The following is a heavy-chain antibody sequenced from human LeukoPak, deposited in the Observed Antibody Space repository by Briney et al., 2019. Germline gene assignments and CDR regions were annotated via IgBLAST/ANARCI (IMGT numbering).Heavy chain of an antibody. D-gene: IGHD6-19*01. V-gene: IGHV3-48*04. J-gene: IGHJ6*02. CDR3: ARVPVAPLGYYYYGMDV. CDR2: ISSSSSTI. CDR1: GFTFSSYS. Sequence: GGSLRLSCAASGFTFSSYSMNWVRQAPGKGLEWVSYISSSSSTIYYADSVKGRFTISRDNAKNSLYLQMNSLRAEDTAVYYCARVPVAPLGYYYYGMDVWGQGTTVTVSS.